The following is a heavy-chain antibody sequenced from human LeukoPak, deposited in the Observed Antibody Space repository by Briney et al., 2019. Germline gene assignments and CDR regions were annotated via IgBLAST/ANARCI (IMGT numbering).Heavy chain of an antibody. V-gene: IGHV1-46*01. Sequence: GASVTVSCKASRYTFTSYYMHWVRQAPGQGVECMGLINPRSSSTNYAQKFQGRVTMTRDTPTSTVYMQLSSLRSENTAVYYCARDFAYGSGATHFYYWGRGTLVTVSS. CDR2: INPRSSST. CDR3: ARDFAYGSGATHFYY. J-gene: IGHJ4*02. CDR1: RYTFTSYY. D-gene: IGHD3-10*01.